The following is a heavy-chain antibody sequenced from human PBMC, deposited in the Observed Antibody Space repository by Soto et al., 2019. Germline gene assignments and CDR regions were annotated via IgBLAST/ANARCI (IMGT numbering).Heavy chain of an antibody. CDR2: ISGTGGNT. CDR1: GFTFSNYA. V-gene: IGHV3-23*01. CDR3: AKEEGPINA. J-gene: IGHJ5*02. D-gene: IGHD2-21*01. Sequence: ESGGGLVQPGGSLRLSCAASGFTFSNYAMTWVRQAPGKGLEWVSAISGTGGNTYYADSVKGRFTISRDNSKNTLFLQMNSLRAEDTAVYYCAKEEGPINAWGQGTLVIVSS.